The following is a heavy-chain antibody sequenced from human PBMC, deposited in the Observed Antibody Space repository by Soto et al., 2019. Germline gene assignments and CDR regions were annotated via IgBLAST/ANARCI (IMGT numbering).Heavy chain of an antibody. V-gene: IGHV1-24*01. CDR1: GYTLTDLS. J-gene: IGHJ4*02. CDR3: ATGHLRWQHSFYI. CDR2: FDPEDAET. Sequence: QVHLVQSGAEVSKPGASVKVSCKVSGYTLTDLSMHWVRQAPGKGLEWMGGFDPEDAETIYAQKFQGRVTMTEDTSPDTAYMELSSLRSEDTDVYFCATGHLRWQHSFYIWGQGTLVTVSS.